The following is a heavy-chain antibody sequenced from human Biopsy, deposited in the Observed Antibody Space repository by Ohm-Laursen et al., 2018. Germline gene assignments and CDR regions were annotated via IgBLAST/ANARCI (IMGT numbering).Heavy chain of an antibody. CDR1: GYIFTGYY. V-gene: IGHV1-2*02. J-gene: IGHJ4*02. D-gene: IGHD2-8*01. CDR2: LNTNSGDT. Sequence: ASVKVSCKASGYIFTGYYMHWVRQAPGQGLEWMGWLNTNSGDTEYAGNFQGRVIMTRDTSISTAYMELSRLRSDDTAVYYCARLTRSTPTTGVWGQGTLVTVSS. CDR3: ARLTRSTPTTGV.